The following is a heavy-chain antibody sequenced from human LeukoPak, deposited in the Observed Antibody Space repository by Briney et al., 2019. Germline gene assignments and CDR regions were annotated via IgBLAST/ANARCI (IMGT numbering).Heavy chain of an antibody. J-gene: IGHJ4*02. CDR1: GFTFSSYY. V-gene: IGHV3-21*01. D-gene: IGHD3-16*01. CDR2: ISRTTNYT. Sequence: GGSLRLSCAASGFTFSSYYMNWVRQAPGKGLEWVSSISRTTNYTHYTDSVKGRFTISRDNAKNSLYLQMNSLTAEDTAVYYCTRVSYADGGYFDYWGQGTLVTVSS. CDR3: TRVSYADGGYFDY.